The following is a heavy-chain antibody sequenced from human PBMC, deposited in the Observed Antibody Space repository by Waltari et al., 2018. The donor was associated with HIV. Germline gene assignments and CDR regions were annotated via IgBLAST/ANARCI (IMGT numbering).Heavy chain of an antibody. Sequence: EVQLLESGGGLVQPGGSLRLSCAASGFTVSNYAVNWVRQAPGKGLEWVSAISGSGYSTYYAGSVKGRFTISRDNSKNNLYLQMNSLRAEDTAVYFCVKEHQYSHTWYSFYGMDVWGQGTTVTVSS. CDR2: ISGSGYST. D-gene: IGHD6-13*01. CDR1: GFTVSNYA. J-gene: IGHJ6*02. CDR3: VKEHQYSHTWYSFYGMDV. V-gene: IGHV3-23*01.